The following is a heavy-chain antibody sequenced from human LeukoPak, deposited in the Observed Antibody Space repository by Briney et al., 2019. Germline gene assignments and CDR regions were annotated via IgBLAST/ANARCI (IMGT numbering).Heavy chain of an antibody. CDR2: ISGSGGST. Sequence: GGSLRLSCAASGFTFSSYAISWVRQAPGKGLEWVSAISGSGGSTYYADSVKGRFTISRDNSKNTLYLQMTSLRAEDTAVYYCAKTDYGDYPIFDYWGQGTLVTVSS. J-gene: IGHJ4*02. CDR3: AKTDYGDYPIFDY. D-gene: IGHD4-17*01. CDR1: GFTFSSYA. V-gene: IGHV3-23*01.